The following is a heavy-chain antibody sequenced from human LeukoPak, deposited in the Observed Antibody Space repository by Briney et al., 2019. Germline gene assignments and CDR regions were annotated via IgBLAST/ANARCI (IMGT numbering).Heavy chain of an antibody. J-gene: IGHJ4*02. V-gene: IGHV3-7*01. CDR2: IKQDGSEK. Sequence: GGSLRLSCAASGFTFSNAWMSWVRQAPGKGLEWVANIKQDGSEKYYVDSVKGRFTISRDNAKNSLYLQMNSLRAEDTAVYYCASMIAANYWGQGTLVTVSS. D-gene: IGHD2-15*01. CDR1: GFTFSNAW. CDR3: ASMIAANY.